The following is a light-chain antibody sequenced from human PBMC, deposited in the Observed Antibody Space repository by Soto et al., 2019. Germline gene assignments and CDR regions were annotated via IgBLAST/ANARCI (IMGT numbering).Light chain of an antibody. Sequence: EVVLTQSPGTLSLSPGERATLSCRASQTVSNNYLAWYQLRPGQAPRLLIFGSSDRATGIPDRFSGSGSGTDFSLTISSLAAEAGAVYYGQQYGSARPYPWGEGTKLEIK. CDR2: GSS. CDR3: QQYGSARPYP. J-gene: IGKJ2*01. CDR1: QTVSNNY. V-gene: IGKV3-20*01.